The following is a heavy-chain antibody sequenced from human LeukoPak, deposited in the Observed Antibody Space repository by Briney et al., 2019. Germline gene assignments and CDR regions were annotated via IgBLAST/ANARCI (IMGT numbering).Heavy chain of an antibody. V-gene: IGHV1-46*01. J-gene: IGHJ4*02. CDR2: INPSGGST. D-gene: IGHD3-9*01. Sequence: ASVKVSCKASGYTFTGYYMHWVRQAPGQGLEWMGIINPSGGSTSYAQKFQGRVTMTRDTSTSTVYMELSSLRSEDTAVYYCARGDILTGYIHYFDYWGQGTLVTVSS. CDR1: GYTFTGYY. CDR3: ARGDILTGYIHYFDY.